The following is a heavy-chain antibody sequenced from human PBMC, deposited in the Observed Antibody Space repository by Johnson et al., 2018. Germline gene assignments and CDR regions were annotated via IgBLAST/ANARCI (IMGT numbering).Heavy chain of an antibody. CDR2: ISYDARDE. V-gene: IGHV3-30*18. CDR3: AKDLHYYDGSGYSNRAH. CDR1: GFRFSNYA. J-gene: IGHJ1*01. D-gene: IGHD3-22*01. Sequence: QVQLVESGGGVVQPGRSLRLSCASSGFRFSNYAMHWVRQAPGKGLEWVAIISYDARDEFYVDSVKGRFTISRDNSRNTLYPQMNSLRPEDTAVYYCAKDLHYYDGSGYSNRAHWDQGTLVTVSS.